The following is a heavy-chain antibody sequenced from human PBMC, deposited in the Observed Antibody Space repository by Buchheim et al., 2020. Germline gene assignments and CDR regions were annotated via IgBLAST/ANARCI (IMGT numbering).Heavy chain of an antibody. J-gene: IGHJ4*02. CDR2: ISYDGSNK. CDR3: AKDKVAAAKYYFDY. V-gene: IGHV3-30*18. CDR1: GFTFSSYG. Sequence: QVQLVESGGGVVQPGRSLRLSCAASGFTFSSYGMHWVRQAPGKGLEWVAVISYDGSNKYYADSVKGRFTISRDNSKNTLYLQMNSLRAEDTAVYYCAKDKVAAAKYYFDYWGQGTL. D-gene: IGHD6-13*01.